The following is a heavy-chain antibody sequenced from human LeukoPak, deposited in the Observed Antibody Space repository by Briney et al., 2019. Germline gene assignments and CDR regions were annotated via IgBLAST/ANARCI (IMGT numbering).Heavy chain of an antibody. CDR3: AKVATDYYDSSGYFGAHKYYFDY. D-gene: IGHD3-22*01. Sequence: GGSLRLSCAASGFTFDDYAMHWVRQAPGKGLEWVSGISWNSGSIGYADSVKGRFTISRDNSKNTLYLQMNSLRAEDTAVYYCAKVATDYYDSSGYFGAHKYYFDYWGQGTLVTVSS. CDR1: GFTFDDYA. J-gene: IGHJ4*02. CDR2: ISWNSGSI. V-gene: IGHV3-9*01.